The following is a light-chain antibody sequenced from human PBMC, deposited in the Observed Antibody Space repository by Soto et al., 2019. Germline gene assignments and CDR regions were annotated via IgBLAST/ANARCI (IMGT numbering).Light chain of an antibody. V-gene: IGKV1-39*01. CDR1: ESVITY. CDR2: TAS. Sequence: DIQMTQYPSSLSASVGDRVTITCRASESVITYLNWYRQKPSKAPNLLIHTASTLESGVPTRFSGSGSVTDFTLTISSLQPEDFGIYYCQQSYSNPPTFGGGTKVEI. J-gene: IGKJ4*01. CDR3: QQSYSNPPT.